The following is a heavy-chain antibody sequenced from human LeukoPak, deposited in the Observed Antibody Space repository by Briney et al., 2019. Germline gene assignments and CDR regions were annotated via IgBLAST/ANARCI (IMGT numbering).Heavy chain of an antibody. V-gene: IGHV4-59*12. CDR2: IYYSGST. Sequence: PSETLSLTCTVSGGSISSYYWSWIRQPPGKGLEWIGYIYYSGSTNYNPSLKSRVTMSVDTSKNQFSLKLSSVTAADTAVYYCARGSIAVAAGAFDIWGQGTMVTVSS. CDR1: GGSISSYY. J-gene: IGHJ3*02. CDR3: ARGSIAVAAGAFDI. D-gene: IGHD6-19*01.